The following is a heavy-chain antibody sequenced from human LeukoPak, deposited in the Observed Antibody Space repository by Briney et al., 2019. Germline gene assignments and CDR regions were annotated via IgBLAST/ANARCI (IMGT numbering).Heavy chain of an antibody. CDR3: ARVKLLRYFDWLSAQYYFDY. V-gene: IGHV1-18*01. CDR1: GYTFTSYG. J-gene: IGHJ4*02. Sequence: ASVTASCKASGYTFTSYGISWVRQAPGQGLEWMGWISAYNGNTNYAQKLQGRVTMTTDTSTSTAYMELRSLRSDDTAVYYCARVKLLRYFDWLSAQYYFDYWGQGTLVTVSS. CDR2: ISAYNGNT. D-gene: IGHD3-9*01.